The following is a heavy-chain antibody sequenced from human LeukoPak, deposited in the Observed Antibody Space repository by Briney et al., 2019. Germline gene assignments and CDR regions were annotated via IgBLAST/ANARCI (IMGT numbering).Heavy chain of an antibody. D-gene: IGHD4-17*01. V-gene: IGHV3-53*01. CDR2: IFSNGDT. J-gene: IGHJ4*02. CDR1: EFTVSRNY. CDR3: ATGGTTVTTIDY. Sequence: GGSLRLSCTASEFTVSRNYMLWVRQAPGKGLEWVSLIFSNGDTHYADSVKGRFTISRDNSKNTLYLQMNSLRAEDTAVYYCATGGTTVTTIDYWGQGTLVTVSS.